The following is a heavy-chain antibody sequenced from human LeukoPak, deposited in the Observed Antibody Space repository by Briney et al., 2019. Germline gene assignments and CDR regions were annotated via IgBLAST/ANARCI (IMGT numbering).Heavy chain of an antibody. D-gene: IGHD6-13*01. CDR2: INSSRSPI. J-gene: IGHJ4*02. CDR3: ARDQYIAAAGTGYFDY. V-gene: IGHV3-48*01. CDR1: GFTFSSYS. Sequence: SGGSLRLSCAASGFTFSSYSMNGVRQAPGKGLEGVSYINSSRSPIYYAHSVKGRFTISRDNAKNSLYLQMNSLRAEDTAVYYCARDQYIAAAGTGYFDYWGQGTLVTVSS.